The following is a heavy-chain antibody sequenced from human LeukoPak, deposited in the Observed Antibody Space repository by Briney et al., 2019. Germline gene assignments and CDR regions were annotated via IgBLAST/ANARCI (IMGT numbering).Heavy chain of an antibody. CDR3: TTEGSYDILTGYSDY. D-gene: IGHD3-9*01. J-gene: IGHJ4*02. CDR1: GFTFSNAW. Sequence: GGSLRLPCAASGFTFSNAWMSWVRQAPGKGLEWVGRIKSKTDGGTTDYAAPVKGRFTISRDDSKNTLYLQMNSLKTEDTAVYYCTTEGSYDILTGYSDYWGQGTLVTVSS. CDR2: IKSKTDGGTT. V-gene: IGHV3-15*01.